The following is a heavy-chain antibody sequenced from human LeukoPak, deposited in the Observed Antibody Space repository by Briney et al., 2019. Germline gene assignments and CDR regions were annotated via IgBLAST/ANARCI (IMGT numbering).Heavy chain of an antibody. CDR2: IYYSGST. V-gene: IGHV4-59*01. Sequence: SETLSLTCTVSGGSISSYYWSWIRQPPGKGLEWIGYIYYSGSTNYNPSLKSRVTISVDTSKNQFSLKLSSVTAADTAVYYCARAHPYYYDKGESNWFDPWGQGTLVTVSS. CDR1: GGSISSYY. CDR3: ARAHPYYYDKGESNWFDP. D-gene: IGHD3-22*01. J-gene: IGHJ5*02.